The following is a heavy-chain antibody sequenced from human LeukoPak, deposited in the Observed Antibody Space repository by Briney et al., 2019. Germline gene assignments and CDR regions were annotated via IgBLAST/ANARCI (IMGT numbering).Heavy chain of an antibody. V-gene: IGHV3-15*01. CDR3: TTGLHLRYYCGGDCYHIDY. J-gene: IGHJ4*02. CDR2: IKSKTDEGTT. D-gene: IGHD2-21*01. Sequence: GGSLRLSCAASGFTFSNAWMSWVRQAPGKGLEWVGRIKSKTDEGTTDYAAPVKGRFTISRDDSKNTLYLQMNSLKTEDTAVYYCTTGLHLRYYCGGDCYHIDYWGQGTLVTVSS. CDR1: GFTFSNAW.